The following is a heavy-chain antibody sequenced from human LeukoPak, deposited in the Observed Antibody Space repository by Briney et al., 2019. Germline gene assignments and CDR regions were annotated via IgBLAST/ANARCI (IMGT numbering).Heavy chain of an antibody. CDR1: GFTFSTYG. CDR3: AKERSYTLAVLDS. V-gene: IGHV3-30*18. CDR2: ISSDGNHK. D-gene: IGHD6-19*01. J-gene: IGHJ5*01. Sequence: PGGSLRLSCAASGFTFSTYGMHWVRQAPGKGLEWVAVISSDGNHKYYVDSVKGRFTISRDNSKNTLYLQMNSLRADDTAVYYCAKERSYTLAVLDSWGQGTLVTVSS.